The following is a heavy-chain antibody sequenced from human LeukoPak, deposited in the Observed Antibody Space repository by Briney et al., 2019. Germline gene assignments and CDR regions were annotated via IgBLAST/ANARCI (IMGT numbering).Heavy chain of an antibody. Sequence: ESGGSLRLSCAASGLTFSNHWMHWVRQAPGRGLVWVSRIYNDGSSTTYADSVNGRFTISRDNTRNTLYLQMNGLRADDTAVYYCVRESSSLRFFDFWGQGSLVTVPS. J-gene: IGHJ4*02. D-gene: IGHD5/OR15-5a*01. CDR2: IYNDGSST. CDR3: VRESSSLRFFDF. CDR1: GLTFSNHW. V-gene: IGHV3-74*01.